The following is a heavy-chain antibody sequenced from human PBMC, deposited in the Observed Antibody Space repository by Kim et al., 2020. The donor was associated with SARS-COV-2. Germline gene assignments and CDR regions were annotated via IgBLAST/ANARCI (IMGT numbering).Heavy chain of an antibody. CDR1: GFTFSNYD. J-gene: IGHJ2*01. V-gene: IGHV3-13*04. CDR2: IGIAGDT. D-gene: IGHD4-17*01. Sequence: GGSLRLSCAASGFTFSNYDMHWVRQATGKGLEWVSAIGIAGDTYYGDSVKGRFTISRENAKYSLYLQMNSLRDGDTAVYYCAGVHYGETSYWYFDLWGRDALVTVSS. CDR3: AGVHYGETSYWYFDL.